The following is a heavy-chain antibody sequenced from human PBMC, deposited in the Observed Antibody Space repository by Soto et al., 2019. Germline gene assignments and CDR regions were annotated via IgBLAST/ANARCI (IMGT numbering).Heavy chain of an antibody. D-gene: IGHD6-19*01. CDR3: ARGVGIAVAGTQISI. Sequence: EVQLVESGGGLVQPGGSLRLSCAASGFTFSSYSMNWVRQAPGKGLEWVSYISSSSSTIYYADSVKGRFTISRDNAKNSLYLQMNSLRAEDTAVYYCARGVGIAVAGTQISIWGQGTMVTVSS. CDR2: ISSSSSTI. V-gene: IGHV3-48*01. CDR1: GFTFSSYS. J-gene: IGHJ3*02.